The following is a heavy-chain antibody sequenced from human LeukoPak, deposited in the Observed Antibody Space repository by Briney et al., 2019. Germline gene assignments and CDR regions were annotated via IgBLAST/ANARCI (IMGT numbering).Heavy chain of an antibody. Sequence: GGSLRLSCAASGFTFSSYSMNWVRQAPGQGLERVSSISSSSSYIYYADSVKGRFTISRDNAKNSLYLQMNSLRAEDTAVYYCARDLHAIAAPMGYWGQGTLVTVSS. CDR1: GFTFSSYS. V-gene: IGHV3-21*01. CDR2: ISSSSSYI. CDR3: ARDLHAIAAPMGY. D-gene: IGHD6-13*01. J-gene: IGHJ4*02.